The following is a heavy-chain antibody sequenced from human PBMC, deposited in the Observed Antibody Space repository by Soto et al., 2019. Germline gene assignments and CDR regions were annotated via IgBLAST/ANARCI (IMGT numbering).Heavy chain of an antibody. CDR3: ASYCSGGSCYRPHAFDI. V-gene: IGHV3-48*02. CDR2: ISSSSSTI. D-gene: IGHD2-15*01. J-gene: IGHJ3*02. CDR1: GFTFSSYS. Sequence: PGGSLRLSCAASGFTFSSYSMNWVRQAPGKGLEWVSYISSSSSTIYYADSVKGRFTISRDNAKNSLYLQMNSLRDEDTAVYYCASYCSGGSCYRPHAFDIWGQGTMVTVS.